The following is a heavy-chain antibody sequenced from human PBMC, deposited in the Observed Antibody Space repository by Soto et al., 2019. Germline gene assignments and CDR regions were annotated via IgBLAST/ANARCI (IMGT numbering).Heavy chain of an antibody. J-gene: IGHJ4*02. D-gene: IGHD6-19*01. V-gene: IGHV3-30-3*01. CDR1: GFTFSSYA. Sequence: QVQLVESGGGVVQPGRSLRLSCAASGFTFSSYAMHWVRQAPGTGLEWVAGISYDGSNKYYADSVKGRFTISRDNSKNTLYLQMNSLRAEDTAVYYCARDQQCLDYWCQGTLVTVSS. CDR2: ISYDGSNK. CDR3: ARDQQCLDY.